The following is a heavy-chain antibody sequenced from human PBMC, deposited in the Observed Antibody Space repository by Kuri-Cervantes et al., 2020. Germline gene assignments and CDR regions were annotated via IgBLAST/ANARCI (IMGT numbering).Heavy chain of an antibody. V-gene: IGHV3-23*01. CDR3: AKESRFSYGSGSYFVS. Sequence: GSLRLSCAASGFTFSSYAMSWVRQAPGKGLEWVSAISGSGGSTYYANSVRGRFTISRDNSKNILFLQLNSLRAEDTAVYYCAKESRFSYGSGSYFVSWGRGTLVTVSS. CDR1: GFTFSSYA. D-gene: IGHD3-10*01. J-gene: IGHJ4*02. CDR2: ISGSGGST.